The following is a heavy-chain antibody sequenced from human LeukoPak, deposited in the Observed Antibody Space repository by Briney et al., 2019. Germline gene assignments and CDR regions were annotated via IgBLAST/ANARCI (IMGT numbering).Heavy chain of an antibody. V-gene: IGHV3-48*01. D-gene: IGHD5/OR15-5a*01. CDR1: GFTVSNYN. Sequence: GGPLRLSCAASGFTVSNYNMNWVRQAPGKGPEWVSYISRRSISYFADSVKGRFTISKDNAKNSLHLQMNSLRTEDTAVYYCTTDSLSTKTAGGNSWGQGTLVIVSS. CDR2: ISRRSIS. CDR3: TTDSLSTKTAGGNS. J-gene: IGHJ4*02.